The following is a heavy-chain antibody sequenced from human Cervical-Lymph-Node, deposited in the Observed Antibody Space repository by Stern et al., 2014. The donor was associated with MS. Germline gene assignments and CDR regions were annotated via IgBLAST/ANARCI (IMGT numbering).Heavy chain of an antibody. CDR2: VYYNGTT. Sequence: QVQLQESGPGLVKPSETLSLTCTVSGGSIRTFSWSWIRQPPGRGLEWIGCVYYNGTTKHNPSLKSRVTMSVDTSKSQLSLRLHSVTAADTAVYYCARHSVGVKDFDSWGQGTLVTVSS. V-gene: IGHV4-59*01. CDR3: ARHSVGVKDFDS. CDR1: GGSIRTFS. D-gene: IGHD4-23*01. J-gene: IGHJ4*02.